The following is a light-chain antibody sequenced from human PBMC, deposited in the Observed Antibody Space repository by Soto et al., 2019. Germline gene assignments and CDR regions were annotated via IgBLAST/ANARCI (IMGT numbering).Light chain of an antibody. CDR1: TSNIGDNT. CDR2: AND. Sequence: QSVLTQPPSASGTPGQRVTISCSASTSNIGDNTVGWYQHLPGSAPKVLIYANDQRPSGVPDRFSGSRSGTSASLTISGLQSEDEADYYCASWDDSLNGHVFGTGTQLTVL. CDR3: ASWDDSLNGHV. J-gene: IGLJ1*01. V-gene: IGLV1-44*01.